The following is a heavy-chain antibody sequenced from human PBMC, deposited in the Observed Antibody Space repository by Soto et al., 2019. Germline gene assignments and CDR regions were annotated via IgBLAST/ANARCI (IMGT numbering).Heavy chain of an antibody. CDR2: MNPNTGNT. J-gene: IGHJ4*02. V-gene: IGHV1-8*01. CDR3: ARAARVAVAGNRYFFDY. Sequence: QVQLVQSGAEVKKPGASVKVSCKASGYIFTNYDINWVRQATGQGLEWMGWMNPNTGNTGYAQKFQGRVTMTRNTYINTSYVELSSLRSADTAVYYCARAARVAVAGNRYFFDYWGQGTLVTVSS. D-gene: IGHD6-13*01. CDR1: GYIFTNYD.